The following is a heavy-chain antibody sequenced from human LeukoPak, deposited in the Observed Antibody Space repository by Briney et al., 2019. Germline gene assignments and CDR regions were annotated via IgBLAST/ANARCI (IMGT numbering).Heavy chain of an antibody. J-gene: IGHJ4*02. Sequence: GRSLRLSCAASGFTFSNCAMHWVRQAPGKGLEWVAVISYDGSNKYYADSVKGRFTISRDNSKNTLYLQMNSLRAEDTAVYYCARNDYGGSVGYWGQGTLVTVSS. CDR3: ARNDYGGSVGY. D-gene: IGHD4-23*01. V-gene: IGHV3-30*04. CDR2: ISYDGSNK. CDR1: GFTFSNCA.